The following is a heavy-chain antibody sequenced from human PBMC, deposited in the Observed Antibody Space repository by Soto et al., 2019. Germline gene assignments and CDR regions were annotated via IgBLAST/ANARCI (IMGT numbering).Heavy chain of an antibody. J-gene: IGHJ4*02. CDR3: SRASYCGGDCYIPYYLGY. V-gene: IGHV3-49*04. Sequence: GGSLRLSCTASGFTFGDYAMSWVRQAPGKGLEWVGFIRSKAYGGTTEYAASVKGRFTISRDDSKSIAYLQMNSLKTEDTAVYYRSRASYCGGDCYIPYYLGYRGQGTLVTVSS. CDR1: GFTFGDYA. CDR2: IRSKAYGGTT. D-gene: IGHD2-21*02.